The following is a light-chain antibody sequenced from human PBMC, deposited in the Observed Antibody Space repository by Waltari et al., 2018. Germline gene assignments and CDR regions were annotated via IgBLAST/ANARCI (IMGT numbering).Light chain of an antibody. Sequence: VLTQSPGTLSLSPGERATLSGRASQSLTKRSLAWYQQKPGQAPRLLIYGASSRAAGIPDRFSGSGSGTDFTLTISRLEPADFAVYYCQPYGSSVMYTFRQGTKLEIK. CDR3: QPYGSSVMYT. CDR2: GAS. V-gene: IGKV3-20*01. CDR1: QSLTKRS. J-gene: IGKJ2*01.